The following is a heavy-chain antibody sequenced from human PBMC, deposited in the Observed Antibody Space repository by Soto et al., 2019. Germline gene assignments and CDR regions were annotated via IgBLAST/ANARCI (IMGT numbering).Heavy chain of an antibody. V-gene: IGHV3-48*01. Sequence: GFPRLSCAASGFTFSSYNMNWVRQAPGKGLEWLSYIHPDSSAIYYADSVKGRFTISRDNSKNTLYLQMNSLRAEDTAVYYCARGTAMGDYYYYGMDVWGQGTTVTVSS. J-gene: IGHJ6*02. D-gene: IGHD5-18*01. CDR3: ARGTAMGDYYYYGMDV. CDR2: IHPDSSAI. CDR1: GFTFSSYN.